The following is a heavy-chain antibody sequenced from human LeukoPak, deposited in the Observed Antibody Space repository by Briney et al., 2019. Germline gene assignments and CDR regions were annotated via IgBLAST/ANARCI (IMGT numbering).Heavy chain of an antibody. Sequence: GGSLRLSCAASGFTFSSYWMHWVRQAPGKGLVWVSRINTDGSSTGYADSVKGRFTISRDNAKNTLYLQMNSLRAEDTAVYYCAREKRSGSYPTEFYYMDVWGKGTTVTVSS. V-gene: IGHV3-74*01. CDR3: AREKRSGSYPTEFYYMDV. D-gene: IGHD1-26*01. CDR2: INTDGSST. CDR1: GFTFSSYW. J-gene: IGHJ6*03.